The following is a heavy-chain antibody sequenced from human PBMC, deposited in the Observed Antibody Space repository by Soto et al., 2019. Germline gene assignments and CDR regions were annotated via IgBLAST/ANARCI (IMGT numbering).Heavy chain of an antibody. CDR3: AKDTVTYFDY. CDR1: GFTFSSYG. J-gene: IGHJ4*02. Sequence: GGSLRLSCAASGFTFSSYGMHWVRQAPGKGLEWVAVISYDGSNKYYADSVKGRFTISRDNSKNTLYLQMNSLRAEVTAVYYCAKDTVTYFDYWGQGTLVTVSS. CDR2: ISYDGSNK. V-gene: IGHV3-30*18. D-gene: IGHD4-17*01.